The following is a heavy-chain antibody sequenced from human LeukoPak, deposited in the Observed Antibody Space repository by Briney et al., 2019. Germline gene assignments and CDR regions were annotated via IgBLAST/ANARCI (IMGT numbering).Heavy chain of an antibody. CDR2: ISSSSSYI. Sequence: PSENLSLTCTVSGGSISSSSYYWGWVRQAPGKGLEWVSSISSSSSYIYYADSVKGRFTISRDNAKNSLYLQMNSLRAEDTAVYYCARAVAGYDYWGQGTLVTVSS. CDR3: ARAVAGYDY. CDR1: GGSISSSSYY. V-gene: IGHV3-21*01. D-gene: IGHD6-19*01. J-gene: IGHJ4*02.